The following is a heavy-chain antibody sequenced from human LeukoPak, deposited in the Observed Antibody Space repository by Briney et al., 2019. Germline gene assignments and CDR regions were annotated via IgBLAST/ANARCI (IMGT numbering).Heavy chain of an antibody. CDR1: GYTFTSYD. CDR2: MNPNSGNT. Sequence: ASVKVSCKASGYTFTSYDINWVRQATGQGLEWMGWMNPNSGNTGYAQKFQGRVTMTRNTSISTAYMELSSLRSEGTAVYYCARVLGGSNWGNYYYYGMDVWGQGTTVTVSS. CDR3: ARVLGGSNWGNYYYYGMDV. V-gene: IGHV1-8*01. D-gene: IGHD7-27*01. J-gene: IGHJ6*02.